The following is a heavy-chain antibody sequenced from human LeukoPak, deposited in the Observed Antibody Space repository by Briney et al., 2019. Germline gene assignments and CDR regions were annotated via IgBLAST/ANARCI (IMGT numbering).Heavy chain of an antibody. V-gene: IGHV4-30-4*07. D-gene: IGHD3-10*01. CDR1: GGSISSGGYS. CDR2: IYYSGST. CDR3: ARSQVFNYYYMDV. Sequence: SSETLSLTCAVSGGSISSGGYSWSWIRQPPGKGLEWIGHIYYSGSTYYNPSLKSRVTISVDTSKNQFSLKLSSVTAADTAVYYCARSQVFNYYYMDVWGKGTTVTISS. J-gene: IGHJ6*03.